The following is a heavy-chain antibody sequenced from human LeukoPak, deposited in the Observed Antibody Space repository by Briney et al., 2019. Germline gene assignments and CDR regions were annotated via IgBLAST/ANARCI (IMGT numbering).Heavy chain of an antibody. D-gene: IGHD6-6*01. CDR1: EFTFSSYV. Sequence: PGGSLRLSCAASEFTFSSYVMAWVRQAPGKGLEWVSTITPGGGTYYADSVKGRFTISRDNSKNTLYLQMNSLRAEDTAVYYRARDSSSSEGMDVWGQGTTVTVSS. V-gene: IGHV3-23*01. J-gene: IGHJ6*02. CDR3: ARDSSSSEGMDV. CDR2: ITPGGGT.